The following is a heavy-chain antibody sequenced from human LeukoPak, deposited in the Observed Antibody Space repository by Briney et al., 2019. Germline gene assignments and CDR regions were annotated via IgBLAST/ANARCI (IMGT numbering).Heavy chain of an antibody. CDR1: GYTFTGYY. Sequence: ASVKVSCKASGYTFTGYYMHWVRQALGQGLEWVGRINPNSGGTNYAQKFQGRVTMTRDTSISTAYMELSRLRSDDTAVYYCAILGYCSSTSCPSGWFDPWGQGTLVTVSS. D-gene: IGHD2-2*01. CDR3: AILGYCSSTSCPSGWFDP. J-gene: IGHJ5*02. CDR2: INPNSGGT. V-gene: IGHV1-2*06.